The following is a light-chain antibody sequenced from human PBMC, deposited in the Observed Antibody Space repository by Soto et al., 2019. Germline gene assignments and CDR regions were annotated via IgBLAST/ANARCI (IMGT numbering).Light chain of an antibody. Sequence: QSVLTQPASVSGSPGQSITISCTGTSSDVGGFNYVSWNQQHPGKAPKLMIYDVSSRPSGVSNRFSGSKSGNTASLTISGLQAEDEADYYCSSYTSSSTRVVFGGGTKVTVL. J-gene: IGLJ2*01. V-gene: IGLV2-14*03. CDR2: DVS. CDR1: SSDVGGFNY. CDR3: SSYTSSSTRVV.